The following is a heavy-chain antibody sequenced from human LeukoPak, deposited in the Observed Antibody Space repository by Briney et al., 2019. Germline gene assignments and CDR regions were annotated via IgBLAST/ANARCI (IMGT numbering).Heavy chain of an antibody. J-gene: IGHJ4*02. V-gene: IGHV1-2*02. CDR1: GYTFTDSL. D-gene: IGHD2-8*01. Sequence: ASVTVSCKASGYTFTDSLMHWVGQAPAQGLDGMGWINTDSGATKYAQKFQGRVTVTRDMSISTAFMELSSLRSDDTAVYYCARGPIWPNYYIDYWGQGTLVTVSS. CDR2: INTDSGAT. CDR3: ARGPIWPNYYIDY.